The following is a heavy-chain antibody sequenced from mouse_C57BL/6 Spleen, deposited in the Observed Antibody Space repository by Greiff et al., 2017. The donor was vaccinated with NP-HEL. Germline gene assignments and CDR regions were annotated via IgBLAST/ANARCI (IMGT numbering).Heavy chain of an antibody. CDR1: GFTFSSYG. CDR3: ARQAYFDY. J-gene: IGHJ2*01. V-gene: IGHV5-6*01. CDR2: ISSGGSYT. Sequence: EVKLVESGGDLVKPGGSLKLSCAASGFTFSSYGMSWVRQTPDKRLEWVATISSGGSYTYYPDSVKGRFTISRDNAKNTLYLQMSSLKSEDTAMYYCARQAYFDYWGHSTTLTVSS.